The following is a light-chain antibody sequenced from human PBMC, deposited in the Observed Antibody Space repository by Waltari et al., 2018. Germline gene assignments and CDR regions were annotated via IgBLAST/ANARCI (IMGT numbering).Light chain of an antibody. Sequence: ELLLTQSPGTLSLSPGERATLSCRASQSIGKYLVWYQQKPGHAPRLHMYEASRRATGIPDRFSSSGSGTDYSLTNSRLEPEDVAVYYCQNHERLPATFGQGTKVEIK. V-gene: IGKV3-20*01. CDR1: QSIGKY. CDR2: EAS. J-gene: IGKJ1*01. CDR3: QNHERLPAT.